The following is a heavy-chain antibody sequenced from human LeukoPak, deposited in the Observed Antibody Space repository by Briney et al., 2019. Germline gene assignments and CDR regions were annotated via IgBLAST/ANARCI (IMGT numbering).Heavy chain of an antibody. V-gene: IGHV3-48*01. CDR3: AKPLSRALDYGDFPALDAFDI. D-gene: IGHD4-17*01. J-gene: IGHJ3*02. CDR1: GFTFSSYN. Sequence: GGSLRLSCAASGFTFSSYNMNWVRQAPGKGLEWVSYISGRSDTIYYADSVKGRFIISRDNARNSLSLQMDSLRVEDTAVYYCAKPLSRALDYGDFPALDAFDIWGQGTMVTVSS. CDR2: ISGRSDTI.